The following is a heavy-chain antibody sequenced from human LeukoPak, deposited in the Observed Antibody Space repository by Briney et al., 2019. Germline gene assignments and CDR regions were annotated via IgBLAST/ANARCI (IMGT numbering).Heavy chain of an antibody. D-gene: IGHD4-23*01. V-gene: IGHV1-2*02. Sequence: GASVKVSCKASGYTFTRYYIHWVRQAPGQGLEWMGWVNPNSGGTNYAQEFQGRVTMTRDTSISTAYMEVSRLRSDDTAIYYCARGYGGNSVDYWGQGTLVTVSS. J-gene: IGHJ4*02. CDR2: VNPNSGGT. CDR1: GYTFTRYY. CDR3: ARGYGGNSVDY.